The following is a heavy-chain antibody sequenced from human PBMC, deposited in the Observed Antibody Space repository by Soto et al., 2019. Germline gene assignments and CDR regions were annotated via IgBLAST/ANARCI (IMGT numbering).Heavy chain of an antibody. CDR2: INHSGST. CDR1: DGSFSGYY. D-gene: IGHD2-15*01. Sequence: QVQLKQWGAGLLKPSETLSLTCAVYDGSFSGYYWSWIRQHPGKGPEWIGEINHSGSTNYHPSLKSRVIISVDTSKTQFFLNLSSVTAAATAVYYCAIGRPSCSGGSCVVGYFDYWGQGTLVTVSS. CDR3: AIGRPSCSGGSCVVGYFDY. J-gene: IGHJ4*02. V-gene: IGHV4-34*01.